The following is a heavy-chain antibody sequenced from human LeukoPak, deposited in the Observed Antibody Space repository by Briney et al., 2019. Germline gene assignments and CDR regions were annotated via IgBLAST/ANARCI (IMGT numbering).Heavy chain of an antibody. V-gene: IGHV1-2*02. J-gene: IGHJ4*02. CDR2: INPNSGGT. Sequence: ASVKVSCKASGYTFTGYYMHWVRQAPGQGLEWMGWINPNSGGTNYAQKFQGRVTMTRDTSISTAYMELSRLRSDDTAVYYCARLLIRYSSSSSVGYWGQGTLVTVSS. CDR1: GYTFTGYY. CDR3: ARLLIRYSSSSSVGY. D-gene: IGHD6-6*01.